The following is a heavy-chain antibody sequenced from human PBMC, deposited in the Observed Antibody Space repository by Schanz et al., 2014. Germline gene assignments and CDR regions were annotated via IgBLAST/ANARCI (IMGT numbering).Heavy chain of an antibody. J-gene: IGHJ3*02. CDR1: GGSISSSDW. CDR2: IYHSGNT. CDR3: ARDRGHGDLPGDI. Sequence: QVQLQESGPGLVKPSGTLSLTCAVSGGSISSSDWWSWVRQPPGKGLEWIGEIYHSGNTNYNASLKSRVTISVDTSKNQFSLNLSSATAADTAVYYCARDRGHGDLPGDIWGQGTMVTVSS. V-gene: IGHV4-4*02. D-gene: IGHD4-17*01.